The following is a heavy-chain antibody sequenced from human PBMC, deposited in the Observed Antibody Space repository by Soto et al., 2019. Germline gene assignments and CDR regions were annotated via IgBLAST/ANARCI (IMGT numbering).Heavy chain of an antibody. CDR3: ARLSSLYCNSDYGGYYFDY. CDR2: IFYSGNS. CDR1: GGSIRGGDYY. J-gene: IGHJ4*02. V-gene: IGHV4-31*03. D-gene: IGHD3-16*01. Sequence: QVQLQESGPGLVKPSQTLSLTCTVSGGSIRGGDYYWSWIRQHPGKGLEWIGYIFYSGNSFYNPSLKSGVTISLDTSKNQFSLQLSSVTAADTAIYYCARLSSLYCNSDYGGYYFDYSGQGTLVSVSS.